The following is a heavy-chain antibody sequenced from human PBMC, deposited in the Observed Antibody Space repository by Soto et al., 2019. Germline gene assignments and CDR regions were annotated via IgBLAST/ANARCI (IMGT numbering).Heavy chain of an antibody. CDR1: GFTFSSYS. V-gene: IGHV3-48*01. Sequence: PGGSLRLSCAASGFTFSSYSMNWVRQAPGKGLEWVSYISSSSSTIYYADSVKGRFTISRDNAKNSLYLQMNSLRAEDTAVYYCARPLTHYDILTGYYSIFDYWGQGTLVTVSS. D-gene: IGHD3-9*01. CDR2: ISSSSSTI. J-gene: IGHJ4*02. CDR3: ARPLTHYDILTGYYSIFDY.